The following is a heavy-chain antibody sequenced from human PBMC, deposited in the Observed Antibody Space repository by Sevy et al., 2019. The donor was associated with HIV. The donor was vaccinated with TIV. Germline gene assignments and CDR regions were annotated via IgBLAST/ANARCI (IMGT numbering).Heavy chain of an antibody. Sequence: AESLSLTCAVYGGSFSGYYWSWIRQPPGKGLEWIGEINHSGSTNYNPSLKSRVTISVDTSKNQYSLKLSSVTAADMAVYYCARGIITMVQGVINGMDVWGQGTTVNVSS. CDR2: INHSGST. V-gene: IGHV4-34*01. CDR3: ARGIITMVQGVINGMDV. D-gene: IGHD3-10*01. CDR1: GGSFSGYY. J-gene: IGHJ6*02.